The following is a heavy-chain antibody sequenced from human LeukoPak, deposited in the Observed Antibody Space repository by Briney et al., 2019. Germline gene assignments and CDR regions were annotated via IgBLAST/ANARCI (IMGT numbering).Heavy chain of an antibody. V-gene: IGHV3-23*01. D-gene: IGHD3-3*01. CDR1: GFTFSSYG. Sequence: GGSLRLSCAASGFTFSSYGMNWVRQAPGKGLEWVSGIGVGGTTYYSDSVKGRFTISRDTSKNTIYLQMNSLRVEDTAVYYCAKTQVYYDCWGQGTLVTVSS. CDR2: IGVGGTT. J-gene: IGHJ4*02. CDR3: AKTQVYYDC.